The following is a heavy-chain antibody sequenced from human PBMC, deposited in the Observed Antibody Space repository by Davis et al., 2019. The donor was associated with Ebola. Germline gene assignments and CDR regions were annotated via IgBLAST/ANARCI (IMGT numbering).Heavy chain of an antibody. Sequence: GESLKISCKGSGYSFTTYWIAWVRQTPAKGLEWMGIIYPGDSDTRYSPSFEGQVTISADRYISTAYLQWSSLKASDIAMYYCARQESLYGSSDYWGQGTLVTVSS. CDR2: IYPGDSDT. V-gene: IGHV5-51*01. CDR1: GYSFTTYW. J-gene: IGHJ4*02. CDR3: ARQESLYGSSDY. D-gene: IGHD2/OR15-2a*01.